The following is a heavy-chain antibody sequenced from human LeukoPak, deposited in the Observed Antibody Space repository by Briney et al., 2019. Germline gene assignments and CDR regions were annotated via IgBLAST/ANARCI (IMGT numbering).Heavy chain of an antibody. J-gene: IGHJ4*02. D-gene: IGHD3-16*01. Sequence: SETLSLTCTVSGGSISSYYWSWIRQPPGKGLEWIGYIYYSGSTNYNPSLKSRVTISVDTSKNQFPLKLSSVTAADTAVYYCARSTAYDYVWGTFDYWGQGTLVTVSS. CDR2: IYYSGST. V-gene: IGHV4-59*01. CDR1: GGSISSYY. CDR3: ARSTAYDYVWGTFDY.